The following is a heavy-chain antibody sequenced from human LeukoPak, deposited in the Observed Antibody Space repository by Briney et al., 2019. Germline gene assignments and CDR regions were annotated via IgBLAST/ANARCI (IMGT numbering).Heavy chain of an antibody. CDR2: INWKGGNP. V-gene: IGHV3-20*04. D-gene: IGHD2-21*01. J-gene: IGHJ4*02. CDR1: AFTVANYG. CDR3: ARDVASLFPRYYYFFC. Sequence: GSMTLSCAASAFTVANYGMSWVSQAPREWLEWVSGINWKGGNPGLGDSMQRPFIPSRNNDNHALYLQINRLRAEHTALYYCARDVASLFPRYYYFFCWRQAAQVGVS.